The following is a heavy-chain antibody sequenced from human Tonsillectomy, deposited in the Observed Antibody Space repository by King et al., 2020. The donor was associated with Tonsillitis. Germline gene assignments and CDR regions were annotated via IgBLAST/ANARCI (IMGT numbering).Heavy chain of an antibody. D-gene: IGHD2-15*01. CDR2: IKQDGSEK. V-gene: IGHV3-7*01. J-gene: IGHJ6*02. CDR1: GFTFSSYW. Sequence: VQLVESGGGLVQPGGSLRLSCAASGFTFSSYWMSWVRQAPGKGLEWVANIKQDGSEKYYVDSVKGRFTISRDNAKNSLYLQMNSLRAEDTAVYYCAREVVVVVAATPVYYYYGMDVWGQGTTVTVSS. CDR3: AREVVVVVAATPVYYYYGMDV.